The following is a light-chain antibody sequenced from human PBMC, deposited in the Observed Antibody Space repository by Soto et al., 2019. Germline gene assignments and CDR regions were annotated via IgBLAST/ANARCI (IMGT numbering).Light chain of an antibody. CDR1: QSISTW. Sequence: DIQMTQSPSTLSASVGDRVTITCRASQSISTWLAWYQQKPGKAPKLLIYDASSLESGVPSRFSGSVSGTEFTLTISRLEPEDFAVYYCQQYGTSLMTFGQGTRLEIK. V-gene: IGKV1-5*01. CDR2: DAS. CDR3: QQYGTSLMT. J-gene: IGKJ5*01.